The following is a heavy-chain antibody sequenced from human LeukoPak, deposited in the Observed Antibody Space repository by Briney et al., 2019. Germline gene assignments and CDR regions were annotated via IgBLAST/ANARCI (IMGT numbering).Heavy chain of an antibody. CDR1: GGTFSSYA. D-gene: IGHD3-10*01. J-gene: IGHJ4*02. CDR2: IIPIFGTA. CDR3: ARDAMVRGTFDY. Sequence: GASVKVSCKASGGTFSSYAISWVRQAPGQGLEWMGGIIPIFGTANYAQKFQGRVTITADKSTSTAYMELRSLRSDDTAVYYCARDAMVRGTFDYWGQGPLVTVSS. V-gene: IGHV1-69*06.